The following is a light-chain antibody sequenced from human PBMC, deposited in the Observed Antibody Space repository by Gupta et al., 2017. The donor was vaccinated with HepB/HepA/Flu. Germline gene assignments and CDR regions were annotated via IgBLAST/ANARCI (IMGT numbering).Light chain of an antibody. Sequence: ALTQHASVSGPPGQSITISGPGISREIDTSDYVTWYQQQPGRAPNVIIYDVTNRPSGVSGRFSGSKSGNTASLTISGRKTEDEADYYCCSDTAGVGWVFGAGTKLTVL. CDR2: DVT. V-gene: IGLV2-14*03. CDR3: CSDTAGVGWV. CDR1: SREIDTSDY. J-gene: IGLJ3*02.